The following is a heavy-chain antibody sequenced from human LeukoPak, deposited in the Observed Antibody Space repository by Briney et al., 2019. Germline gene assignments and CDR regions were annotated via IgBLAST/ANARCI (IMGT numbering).Heavy chain of an antibody. V-gene: IGHV3-48*04. Sequence: GGPLRLSCAASGFTFSSYSMNWVRQAPGKGLEWVSYISSSSSTIYYADSVKGRFTISRDNAKNSLYLQMNSLRAEDTAVYYCAKDNRKPYYDILTGYLYYWGQGTLVTVS. J-gene: IGHJ4*02. CDR1: GFTFSSYS. D-gene: IGHD3-9*01. CDR2: ISSSSSTI. CDR3: AKDNRKPYYDILTGYLYY.